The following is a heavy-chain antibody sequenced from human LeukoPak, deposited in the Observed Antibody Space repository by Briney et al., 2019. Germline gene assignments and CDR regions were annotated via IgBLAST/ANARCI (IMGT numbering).Heavy chain of an antibody. V-gene: IGHV4-61*02. Sequence: PSETLFLTCTVSGGSISSGSYYWSWIRQPAGKGLEWIGRIYTSGSTNYNPSLKSRVTISVDTSKNQFSLKLSSVTAADTAVYYCARSLWFGELLPDYWGQGTLVTVSS. CDR2: IYTSGST. J-gene: IGHJ4*02. CDR3: ARSLWFGELLPDY. D-gene: IGHD3-10*01. CDR1: GGSISSGSYY.